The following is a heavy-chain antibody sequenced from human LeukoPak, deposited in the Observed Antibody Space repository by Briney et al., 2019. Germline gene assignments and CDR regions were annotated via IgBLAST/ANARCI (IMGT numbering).Heavy chain of an antibody. CDR1: GFTFSSYA. Sequence: GGSLRLSCAASGFTFSSYAMHWVRQAPGKGLEYVSAISSNGGSTYYANSVKGRFTISRDNSKNTLYLQMGSLRAEDMAVYYCAREGGNTQSGSYYRYFDYWGQGTLVTVSS. V-gene: IGHV3-64*01. CDR3: AREGGNTQSGSYYRYFDY. J-gene: IGHJ4*02. D-gene: IGHD1-26*01. CDR2: ISSNGGST.